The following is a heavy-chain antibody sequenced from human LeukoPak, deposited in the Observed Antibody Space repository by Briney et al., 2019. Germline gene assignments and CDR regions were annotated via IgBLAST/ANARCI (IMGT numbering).Heavy chain of an antibody. D-gene: IGHD1-26*01. CDR3: ARTYSGSSSSTISTVDDAFDI. CDR2: VYHSGST. J-gene: IGHJ3*02. Sequence: SETLSLTCGVSGYSISSGYYWGWIRQPPRKGLEWIGSVYHSGSTYYNPSLRSRVIISVDTSKNQFSLKLSSVTAADTAMYYCARTYSGSSSSTISTVDDAFDIWGQGTTVTVSS. CDR1: GYSISSGYY. V-gene: IGHV4-38-2*01.